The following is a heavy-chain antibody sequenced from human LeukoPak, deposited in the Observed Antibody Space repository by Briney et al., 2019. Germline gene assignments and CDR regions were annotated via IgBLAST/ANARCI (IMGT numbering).Heavy chain of an antibody. V-gene: IGHV4-39*01. D-gene: IGHD3-22*01. Sequence: PSEILSVTCTVSGGFISSRNYYWGWIRQPPGKGLEWIGDIYYSGSTYYNPSLKRRVTISIDTSKNQFSLNLRSVTAADTAVYYCARRRYYDSSGFLDWGQGTPVTVSS. CDR2: IYYSGST. CDR3: ARRRYYDSSGFLD. CDR1: GGFISSRNYY. J-gene: IGHJ1*01.